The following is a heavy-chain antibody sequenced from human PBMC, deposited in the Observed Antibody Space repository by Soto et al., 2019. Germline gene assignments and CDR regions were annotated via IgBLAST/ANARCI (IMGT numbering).Heavy chain of an antibody. D-gene: IGHD4-17*01. CDR2: ISYDGSNK. V-gene: IGHV3-30*18. J-gene: IGHJ4*02. CDR1: GFTFSSYG. CDR3: AKALDYGDYGFDY. Sequence: QVQLVESGGGVVQPGRSLRLSCAASGFTFSSYGMHWVRQAPGKGLEWGAVISYDGSNKYYADSVKGRFTISRDNSKNTLYLQMNSLRAEDTAVYYCAKALDYGDYGFDYWGQGTLVTVSS.